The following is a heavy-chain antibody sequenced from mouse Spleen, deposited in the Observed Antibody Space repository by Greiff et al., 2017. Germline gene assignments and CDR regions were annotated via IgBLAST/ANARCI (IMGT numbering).Heavy chain of an antibody. CDR1: GYTFTSYW. D-gene: IGHD1-1*01. Sequence: QVQLQQPGAELVRPGSSVKLSCKASGYTFTSYWMHWVKQRPIQGLEWIGNIDPSDSETHYNQKFKDKATLTVDKSSSTAYMQLSSLTSEDSAVYYCARYGFLYAMDYWGQGTSVTVSS. V-gene: IGHV1-52*01. CDR2: IDPSDSET. CDR3: ARYGFLYAMDY. J-gene: IGHJ4*01.